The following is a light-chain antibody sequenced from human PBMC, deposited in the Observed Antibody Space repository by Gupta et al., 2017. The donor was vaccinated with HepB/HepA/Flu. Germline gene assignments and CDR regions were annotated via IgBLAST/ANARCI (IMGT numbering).Light chain of an antibody. CDR3: QESDSSTGCV. J-gene: IGLJ1*01. CDR1: KLGDKY. V-gene: IGLV3-1*01. Sequence: SYELTQPPSVSVSPGQTASITCSGDKLGDKYACWYQQKPGQSPVLVIYQDSKRPSGIPERFSASYSANTATTPTIGTPAVDDADYYYQESDSSTGCVFGTGTKVTVL. CDR2: QDS.